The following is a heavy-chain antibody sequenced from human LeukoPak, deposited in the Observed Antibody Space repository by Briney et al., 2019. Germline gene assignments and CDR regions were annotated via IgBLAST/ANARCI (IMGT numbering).Heavy chain of an antibody. V-gene: IGHV3-11*01. CDR2: ISNSGSST. CDR1: GFTFSDYY. CDR3: ARMLGDGWCDP. J-gene: IGHJ5*02. D-gene: IGHD3-10*02. Sequence: GGSLRLSCAASGFTFSDYYMSWIRQAPGKGLEWVSKISNSGSSTYYADSVKGRFTVSRDNAKKSLYLEINSLRAEDTAMYYCARMLGDGWCDPWGEGTPVSVS.